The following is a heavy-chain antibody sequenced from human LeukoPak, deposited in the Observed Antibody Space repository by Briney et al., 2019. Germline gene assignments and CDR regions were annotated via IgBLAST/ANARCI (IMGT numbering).Heavy chain of an antibody. CDR2: ISYTGST. J-gene: IGHJ4*02. CDR1: DDSISSISYY. CDR3: TRQWAFEVLDY. Sequence: SETLSLTCTVSDDSISSISYYWGWIRQPPGMGLEWIGSISYTGSTYYNPSLKSRVTISVDTSKNQFSLKLSSVTAADSAVYYCTRQWAFEVLDYWGQGTLVTVSS. D-gene: IGHD1-1*01. V-gene: IGHV4-39*01.